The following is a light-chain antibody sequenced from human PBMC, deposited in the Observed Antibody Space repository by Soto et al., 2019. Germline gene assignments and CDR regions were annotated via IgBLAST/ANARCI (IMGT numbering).Light chain of an antibody. Sequence: DIQMTQSPSSLSASVGDRVTITCRASQSISTYLNWYQQKPGKAPKLLIYAASSLQSGVPSRFSGSASGTDFTLTISSLQPEDFETYYCQQSYSTPLTFGGGTKVEIK. V-gene: IGKV1-39*01. CDR2: AAS. J-gene: IGKJ4*01. CDR1: QSISTY. CDR3: QQSYSTPLT.